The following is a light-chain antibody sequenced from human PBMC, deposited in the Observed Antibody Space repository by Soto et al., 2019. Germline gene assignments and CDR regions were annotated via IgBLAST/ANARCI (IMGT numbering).Light chain of an antibody. J-gene: IGKJ2*01. Sequence: EIVLTQSPATLSLSPREIATLSCRASQSVNTYLAWYQQKPGQAPRLLIYDASYRATGIPARVSGSGSGTGFSLSIRRQEREDFAVYLCQQRSNWYTFGLGTKLEIK. CDR2: DAS. V-gene: IGKV3-11*01. CDR1: QSVNTY. CDR3: QQRSNWYT.